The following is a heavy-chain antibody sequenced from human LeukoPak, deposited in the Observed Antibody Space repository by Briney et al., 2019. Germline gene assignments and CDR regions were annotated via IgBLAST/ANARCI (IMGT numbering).Heavy chain of an antibody. CDR3: ARNSRVGGRLTFGVYADY. CDR2: IYYRGST. V-gene: IGHV4-39*01. J-gene: IGHJ4*02. Sequence: KPSETLSLTCTVSGGSISSSVYYWGWIRQPPGKGLEWIGRIYYRGSTYYNPALQSRVTISVDTSKNQFSLRLSSVTAADTAVYFCARNSRVGGRLTFGVYADYWGQGTLVTVSS. CDR1: GGSISSSVYY. D-gene: IGHD3-16*01.